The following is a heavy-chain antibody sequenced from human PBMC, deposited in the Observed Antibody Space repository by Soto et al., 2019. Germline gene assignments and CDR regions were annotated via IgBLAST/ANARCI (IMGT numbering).Heavy chain of an antibody. V-gene: IGHV4-34*01. J-gene: IGHJ4*02. D-gene: IGHD3-22*01. CDR3: ARKSPKRLYYFDY. Sequence: SETLSLTCAVYGGSFSGYYWSWIRQPPGKGLEWIGEINHSGSTNYNPSLKSRVTISVDTSKNQFSLKLSSVTAADTAVYYCARKSPKRLYYFDYWGQGTLVTVSS. CDR2: INHSGST. CDR1: GGSFSGYY.